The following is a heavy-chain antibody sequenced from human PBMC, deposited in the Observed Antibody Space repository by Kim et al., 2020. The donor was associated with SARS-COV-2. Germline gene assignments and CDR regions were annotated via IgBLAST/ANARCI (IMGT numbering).Heavy chain of an antibody. CDR3: VKDMALAPIMTVFGVDYGMDV. D-gene: IGHD3-3*01. CDR2: ISWNSISI. Sequence: GGSLRLSCAASGLTFGDYAMHWVRQAPGKGLEWVSGISWNSISIGYADSVEGRFTISRDNAKNSLYLQMNSLRVEDTALYYCVKDMALAPIMTVFGVDYGMDVWGQGTTVIVSS. CDR1: GLTFGDYA. V-gene: IGHV3-9*01. J-gene: IGHJ6*02.